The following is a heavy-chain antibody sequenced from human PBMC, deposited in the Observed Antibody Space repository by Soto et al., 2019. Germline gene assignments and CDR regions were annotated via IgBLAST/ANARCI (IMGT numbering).Heavy chain of an antibody. Sequence: LRLSCAASGFTFSSYSMNWVRQAPGKGLEWVSSISSSSSYIYYADSVKGRFTISRDNAKNSLYLQMNSLRAEDTAVYYCARALGNAARPGKFLFFDYWGQGTLVTVSS. D-gene: IGHD6-6*01. V-gene: IGHV3-21*01. J-gene: IGHJ4*02. CDR2: ISSSSSYI. CDR1: GFTFSSYS. CDR3: ARALGNAARPGKFLFFDY.